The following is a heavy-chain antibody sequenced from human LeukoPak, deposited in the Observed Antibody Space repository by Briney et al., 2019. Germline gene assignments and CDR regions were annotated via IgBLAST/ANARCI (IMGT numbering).Heavy chain of an antibody. D-gene: IGHD4-17*01. Sequence: SETLSLTCTVSGGSTSSSYWSWIRQPAGKGLEWIGRIYTSGSTNYNPSLKSRVTMSVDTSKNQFSLKLSSVTAADTAVYYCAGSTTVVTRVFDYWGQGTLVTVSS. CDR1: GGSTSSSY. CDR2: IYTSGST. CDR3: AGSTTVVTRVFDY. J-gene: IGHJ4*02. V-gene: IGHV4-4*07.